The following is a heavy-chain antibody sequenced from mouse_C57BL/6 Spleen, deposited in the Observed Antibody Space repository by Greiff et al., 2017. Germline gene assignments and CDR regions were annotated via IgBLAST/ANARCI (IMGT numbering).Heavy chain of an antibody. V-gene: IGHV5-9-1*02. J-gene: IGHJ4*01. Sequence: EVMLAESGEGLVKPGGSLKLSCAASGFTFSSYAMSWVRQTPEKRLEWVAYISSGGDYIYYADTVKGRFTISRDNARNTLYLQMSSLKSEDTAMYYCTRKILYYAMDYWGQGTSVTVSS. CDR3: TRKILYYAMDY. CDR2: ISSGGDYI. CDR1: GFTFSSYA.